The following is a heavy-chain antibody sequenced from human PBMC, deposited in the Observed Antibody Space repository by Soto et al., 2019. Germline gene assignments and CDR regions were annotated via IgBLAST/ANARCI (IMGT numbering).Heavy chain of an antibody. CDR3: ATGQQLGY. J-gene: IGHJ4*02. D-gene: IGHD6-13*01. Sequence: EVQLLESGGGLVQPGGSLRLSCAASGFTFSTYAMSWVRQAPGKGLEWVSKIIHSGDSTYYAGSVKGRFTISRDNSKNTVYLQMNSLRAEDTAVYYCATGQQLGYWGQGTLVTVSS. CDR1: GFTFSTYA. V-gene: IGHV3-23*01. CDR2: IIHSGDST.